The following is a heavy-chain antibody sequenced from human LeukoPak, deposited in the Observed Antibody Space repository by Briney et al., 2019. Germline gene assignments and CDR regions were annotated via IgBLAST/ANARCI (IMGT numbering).Heavy chain of an antibody. CDR1: GGSISSGGYS. CDR2: IYHSGST. Sequence: PSETLSLTCAVSGGSISSGGYSWSWIRQPPGKGLEWIGYIYHSGSTYYNPSLKSRVTISVDRSKNQFSLKLSSVTAADTAVYYCAREWEQQLVLDYWGQGTLVTVSS. CDR3: AREWEQQLVLDY. J-gene: IGHJ4*02. V-gene: IGHV4-30-2*01. D-gene: IGHD6-13*01.